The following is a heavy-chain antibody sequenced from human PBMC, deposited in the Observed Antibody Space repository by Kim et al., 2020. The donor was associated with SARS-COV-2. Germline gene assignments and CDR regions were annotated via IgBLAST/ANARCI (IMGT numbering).Heavy chain of an antibody. J-gene: IGHJ6*02. Sequence: GGSLRLSCAASGFTFNNYGMHWVRQAPGKGLEWVAVISYDGSNKNYADSVKGRFTISRDNSRNTLYLQMDSLRAEDTAVYYCADRFGYSYGYSGVWGLGTTVTVSS. V-gene: IGHV3-30*03. D-gene: IGHD5-18*01. CDR2: ISYDGSNK. CDR1: GFTFNNYG. CDR3: ADRFGYSYGYSGV.